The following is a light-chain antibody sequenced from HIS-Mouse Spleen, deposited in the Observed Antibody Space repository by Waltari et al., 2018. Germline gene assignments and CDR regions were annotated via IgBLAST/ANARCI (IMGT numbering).Light chain of an antibody. CDR3: AAWDDSLNGWV. CDR1: SSNIGSTT. J-gene: IGLJ3*02. V-gene: IGLV1-44*01. Sequence: QSVLTQPPSASGTPGQRVTISCSGSSSNIGSTTVNWYQQLPGTAAKHLIFSNNRRASGDPDRCAGSKAGTSASLASSGLQSEDEADYYCAAWDDSLNGWVFGGGTKLTVL. CDR2: SNN.